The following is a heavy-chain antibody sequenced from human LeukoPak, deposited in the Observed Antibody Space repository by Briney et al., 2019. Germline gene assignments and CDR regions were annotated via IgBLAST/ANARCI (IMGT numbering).Heavy chain of an antibody. D-gene: IGHD4-17*01. J-gene: IGHJ4*02. V-gene: IGHV3-30*18. CDR3: AKDRYGDYLRVFDY. CDR1: GFTFSTYG. CDR2: ISYEGRTK. Sequence: GGSLRLSCAASGFTFSTYGMDWVRQAPGKGLEWVAVISYEGRTKYYADSVEGRFTMSRDNSKNTLYLQMNSLTVEHTAVYYCAKDRYGDYLRVFDYWGQGTLVTVSS.